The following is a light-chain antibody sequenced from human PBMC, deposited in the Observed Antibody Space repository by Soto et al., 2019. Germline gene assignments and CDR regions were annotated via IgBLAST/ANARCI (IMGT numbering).Light chain of an antibody. CDR1: QRLSRA. CDR3: LQVQSFPRT. J-gene: IGKJ1*01. Sequence: EIILTQSPATLSVSPGERATLSCRASQRLSRALAWYQQKPGQAPSLLIYGVSARATGVPARFSGSGSGTEFTLNISSLQSEDVAVYYCLQVQSFPRTFGQGTRVDIK. V-gene: IGKV3-15*01. CDR2: GVS.